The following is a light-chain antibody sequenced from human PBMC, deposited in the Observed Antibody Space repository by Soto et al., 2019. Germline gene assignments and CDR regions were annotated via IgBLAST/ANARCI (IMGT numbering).Light chain of an antibody. J-gene: IGKJ2*01. V-gene: IGKV3-20*01. CDR2: STS. CDR1: QTVNSNY. Sequence: EIVLTQSPGTLSLSPGEGATLSCRASQTVNSNYLAWYQQIPGQAPRLLIYSTSSRATGIPDRFSGSGSGTDFTLTISRLEPEDFAVYYCQQYGSSALYTFGQGTKLEIK. CDR3: QQYGSSALYT.